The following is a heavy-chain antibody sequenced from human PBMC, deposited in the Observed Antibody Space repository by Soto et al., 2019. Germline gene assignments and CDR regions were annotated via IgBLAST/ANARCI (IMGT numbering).Heavy chain of an antibody. J-gene: IGHJ4*02. CDR1: GGSMSTYD. D-gene: IGHD5-18*01. V-gene: IGHV4-59*01. CDR3: ARGGGYSNPYNFDY. CDR2: IYYSGST. Sequence: SETLCLTCTVSGGSMSTYDWSWIGQPPGKGLEWIGYIYYSGSTNYNPSLKSRVTISEDTSKKQFSLKLNSVTAADTAVYYCARGGGYSNPYNFDYWGQGTLVTVS.